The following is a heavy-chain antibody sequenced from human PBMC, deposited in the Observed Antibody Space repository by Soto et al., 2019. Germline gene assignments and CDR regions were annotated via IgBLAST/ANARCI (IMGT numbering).Heavy chain of an antibody. Sequence: QVHLQQWGAGLLRPSETLSLTCAVDGGSFSGYYWNWIRQPPGKGLEWIGEINHSGSTNYNPSLKSRVSISVGTSNNQFSLKLSSVTAADTAVYYCARGRGDGYNQDWYFDLWGRGTLVTVSS. CDR2: INHSGST. CDR1: GGSFSGYY. D-gene: IGHD3-10*01. J-gene: IGHJ2*01. V-gene: IGHV4-34*01. CDR3: ARGRGDGYNQDWYFDL.